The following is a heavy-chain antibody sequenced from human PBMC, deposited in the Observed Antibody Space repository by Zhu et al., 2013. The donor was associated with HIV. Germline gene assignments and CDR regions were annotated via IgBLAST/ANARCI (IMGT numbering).Heavy chain of an antibody. V-gene: IGHV4-38-2*01. CDR3: ARAQGAVAEGWFDP. CDR1: FLHQRWVY. D-gene: IGHD6-19*01. CDR2: ISHSATT. Sequence: QVQLHGVGPRTGEAFRRPCPHLRCLWFLHQRWVYWGWIRQPPGKGLEWIGSISHSATTYYKPSLKSRVTISVDTSNNQFSLRLSSVTVADTAVYYCARAQGAVAEGWFDPWGQGTPVTVSS. J-gene: IGHJ5*02.